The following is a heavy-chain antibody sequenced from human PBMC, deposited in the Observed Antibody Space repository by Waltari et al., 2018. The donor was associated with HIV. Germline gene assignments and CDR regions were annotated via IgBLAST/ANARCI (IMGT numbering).Heavy chain of an antibody. CDR2: INPNMGGT. Sequence: QVQLVQSGAEVRKPGASVKVSCKASGYTFTGYCLHWVRQAPGQGLEWMGRINPNMGGTNEAQKCQARVTMTRDTSIGAAYMELSSLRPNDTAVYYCARVTTVTGDSYFYYGMDVWGQGTTVTVSS. V-gene: IGHV1-2*06. CDR1: GYTFTGYC. CDR3: ARVTTVTGDSYFYYGMDV. D-gene: IGHD4-17*01. J-gene: IGHJ6*02.